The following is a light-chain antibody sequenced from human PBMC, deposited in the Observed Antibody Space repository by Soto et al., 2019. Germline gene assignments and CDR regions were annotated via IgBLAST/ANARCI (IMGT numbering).Light chain of an antibody. Sequence: EIVLTQSPGTLSLSPGERATLSCRASQSGSSNLLAWYQEKPGQAPRLLIYGASSRATDIPDRFSGSGTGTDFTLTISRLEPEDFAVYYCRQYGRSLASAIGGGTKVDI. CDR3: RQYGRSLASA. CDR1: QSGSSNL. J-gene: IGKJ4*01. CDR2: GAS. V-gene: IGKV3-20*01.